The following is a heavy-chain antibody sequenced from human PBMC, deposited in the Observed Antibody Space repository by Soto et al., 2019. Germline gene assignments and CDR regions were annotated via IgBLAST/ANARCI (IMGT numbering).Heavy chain of an antibody. Sequence: QVQLVESGGGVVQPGTSLRLSCAASGFTSSSFVIHWVRQAPGKGLEWLAVISPDGNNQYYADSVKGRFTISRDNSKRTLYLQVNSLRAEDTAVYFCAKERGVLDAFDMWGQGTMVTVS. CDR1: GFTSSSFV. D-gene: IGHD3-10*01. CDR2: ISPDGNNQ. V-gene: IGHV3-30*18. CDR3: AKERGVLDAFDM. J-gene: IGHJ3*02.